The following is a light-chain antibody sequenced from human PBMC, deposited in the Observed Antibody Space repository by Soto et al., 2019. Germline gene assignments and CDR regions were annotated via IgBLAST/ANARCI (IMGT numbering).Light chain of an antibody. Sequence: QSALTQPASVSGSPGQSITISCTGTSSEVCGYNYVSWYQQHPGKAPKLMIYDVSNRPSGVSNRFSGSKSGNTASLTISGLQAEDEADYYCSSYTSSSTLEYVFGTGTKVTVL. CDR3: SSYTSSSTLEYV. CDR2: DVS. J-gene: IGLJ1*01. V-gene: IGLV2-14*01. CDR1: SSEVCGYNY.